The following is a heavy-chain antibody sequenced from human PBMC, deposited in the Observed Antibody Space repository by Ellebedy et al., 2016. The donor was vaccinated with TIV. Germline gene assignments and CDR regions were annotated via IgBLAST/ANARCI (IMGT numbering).Heavy chain of an antibody. J-gene: IGHJ5*02. Sequence: GGSLRLSCAASGFTFSSYAMHWVRQAPGKGLEWVAVIAYDGSNKYYVDSVKGRFTISRDSSKSMLYLQLNSLSAEDTAVYYCARDQDLTGWGGLDQWGQGTLVTVSS. CDR3: ARDQDLTGWGGLDQ. V-gene: IGHV3-30-3*01. D-gene: IGHD3-9*01. CDR1: GFTFSSYA. CDR2: IAYDGSNK.